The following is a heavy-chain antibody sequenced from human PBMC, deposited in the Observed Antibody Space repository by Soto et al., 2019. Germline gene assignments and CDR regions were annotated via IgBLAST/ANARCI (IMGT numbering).Heavy chain of an antibody. J-gene: IGHJ4*02. D-gene: IGHD3-10*01. CDR1: GFTFTSSA. CDR3: ARVTRFGQSHFDY. Sequence: ASVKVSCKASGFTFTSSAMQWVRQARGQRLEWIGWIVVGSGNTNYAQKFQDRVTMTRDMSTSTAYMELRSLRSDDTAVYYCARVTRFGQSHFDYWGQGTLVTVSS. V-gene: IGHV1-58*02. CDR2: IVVGSGNT.